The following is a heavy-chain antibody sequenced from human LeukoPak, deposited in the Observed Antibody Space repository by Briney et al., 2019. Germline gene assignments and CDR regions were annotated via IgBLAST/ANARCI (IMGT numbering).Heavy chain of an antibody. CDR3: AGVMEYSGSWNWVDY. V-gene: IGHV6-1*01. J-gene: IGHJ5*01. D-gene: IGHD1-26*01. CDR1: GDSVSSNSAA. Sequence: SQTLSLTCAISGDSVSSNSAAWNWIRQSPSRGLEWLGRTYYRSNWYYDYADSVKSRITINPDTSKNQFSLQLNSVTPEDTAMYYCAGVMEYSGSWNWVDYWGQGTLVTVSS. CDR2: TYYRSNWYY.